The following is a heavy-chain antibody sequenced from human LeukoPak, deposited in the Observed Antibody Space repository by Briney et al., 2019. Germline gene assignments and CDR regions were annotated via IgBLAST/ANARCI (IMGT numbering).Heavy chain of an antibody. Sequence: SETLSLTCSVYGGSFIDYSWSWIRQPPGKGLEWIGEINHSGITNYNPSLESRVTMSVDTSKNQFSLKLSSVTAADTAVYYCASPSPGFDPWGQGTLVTVSS. CDR1: GGSFIDYS. CDR3: ASPSPGFDP. J-gene: IGHJ5*02. CDR2: INHSGIT. V-gene: IGHV4-34*01.